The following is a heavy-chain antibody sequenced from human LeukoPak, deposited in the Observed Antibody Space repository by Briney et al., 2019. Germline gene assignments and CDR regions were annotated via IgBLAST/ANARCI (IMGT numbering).Heavy chain of an antibody. V-gene: IGHV4-38-2*02. CDR1: GYSISSGYY. J-gene: IGHJ4*02. CDR3: ARGYYYGSLAYFDY. CDR2: IYHSGST. Sequence: SETLSLTCTVSGYSISSGYYWGWIRQPPGKGLEWIGSIYHSGSTYYNPSLKSRVTISVDTSKNQFSLKLSSVTAADTAVYYCARGYYYGSLAYFDYWGQGTLV. D-gene: IGHD3-10*01.